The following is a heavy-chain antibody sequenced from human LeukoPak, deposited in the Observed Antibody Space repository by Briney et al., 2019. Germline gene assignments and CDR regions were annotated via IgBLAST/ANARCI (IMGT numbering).Heavy chain of an antibody. Sequence: GGSLRLSCAASGFTVSRANINWVRQAPGKGLEWVSYISSSSSTIYYADSLKGRFTISRDNAKTSLYLQMNRLRGEDTAVYYCARGVLGYSYGFDYWGQGTLVTVSS. CDR3: ARGVLGYSYGFDY. J-gene: IGHJ4*02. V-gene: IGHV3-48*01. CDR1: GFTVSRAN. CDR2: ISSSSSTI. D-gene: IGHD5-18*01.